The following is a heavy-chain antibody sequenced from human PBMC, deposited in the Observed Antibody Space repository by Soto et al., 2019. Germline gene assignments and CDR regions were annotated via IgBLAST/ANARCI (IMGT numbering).Heavy chain of an antibody. CDR1: GFTFSSYA. Sequence: GGSLRLSRAASGFTFSSYAMSWVRQAPGKGLEWVSAISGSGGSTYYADSVKGRFTISRDNSKNTLYLQMNSLRAEDTAVYYCAKDTDSSSWDQYYYYYYGMDVWGQGTTVTVSS. CDR3: AKDTDSSSWDQYYYYYYGMDV. D-gene: IGHD6-13*01. CDR2: ISGSGGST. J-gene: IGHJ6*02. V-gene: IGHV3-23*01.